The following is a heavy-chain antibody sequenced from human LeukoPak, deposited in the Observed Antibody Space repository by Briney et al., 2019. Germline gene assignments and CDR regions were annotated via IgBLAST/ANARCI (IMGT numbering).Heavy chain of an antibody. Sequence: KPSETLSLTCTVSGGSVSSGSFYWSWIRQPPGKGLEWIGYIDYSGGTKYNPSRNSRVTISIDTSNNQFSLKLNSATAADTAVYYCARDDVPYSAWGQGTLVTVSS. CDR2: IDYSGGT. D-gene: IGHD2-15*01. J-gene: IGHJ5*02. CDR1: GGSVSSGSFY. V-gene: IGHV4-61*01. CDR3: ARDDVPYSA.